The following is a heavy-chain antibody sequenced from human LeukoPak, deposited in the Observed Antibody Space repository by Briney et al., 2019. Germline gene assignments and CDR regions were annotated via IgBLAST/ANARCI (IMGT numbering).Heavy chain of an antibody. CDR2: VYTSGNT. V-gene: IGHV4-61*02. J-gene: IGHJ3*01. D-gene: IGHD3-22*01. Sequence: PSDTLSLTCTVSGVSISTGDSISSYHWIWIRQPAGKGLEWIGRVYTSGNTNYNPSLKSRVTMSVDTSKNQFSLKLSSLTAADTAVYYCARGRYYHSTDLHAFDVWGQGTMVTVSS. CDR3: ARGRYYHSTDLHAFDV. CDR1: GVSISTGDSISSYH.